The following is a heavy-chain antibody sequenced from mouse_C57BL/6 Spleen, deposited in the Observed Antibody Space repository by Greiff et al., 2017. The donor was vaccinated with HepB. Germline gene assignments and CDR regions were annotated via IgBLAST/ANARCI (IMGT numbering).Heavy chain of an antibody. D-gene: IGHD1-1*01. Sequence: VQLKESGPGLVKPSQSLSLTCSVTGYSIPSGYYWNWIRQFPGNKLEWMGYISYDGSNNYNPSLKNRISSTRDTSKNQFFLKLNSVTTEDTATYYCASGAYGPYYFDYWGQGTTRTVSS. CDR3: ASGAYGPYYFDY. CDR2: ISYDGSN. J-gene: IGHJ2*01. V-gene: IGHV3-6*01. CDR1: GYSIPSGYY.